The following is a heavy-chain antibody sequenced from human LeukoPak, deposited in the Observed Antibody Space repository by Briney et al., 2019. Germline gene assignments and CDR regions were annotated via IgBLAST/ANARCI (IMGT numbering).Heavy chain of an antibody. CDR2: ICSPGTNY. CDR1: GGSISSGSYY. J-gene: IGHJ3*02. V-gene: IGHV4-61*02. D-gene: IGHD3-22*01. Sequence: SETLSLTCTVSGGSISSGSYYWSWIRQPAGKGLEWIGRICSPGTNYNYNPSLKSRVTISIDTSKNQFSLKLTSVTAGDTAVYYCARGIGTSYESSRDAFDTWGQGTMVTVSS. CDR3: ARGIGTSYESSRDAFDT.